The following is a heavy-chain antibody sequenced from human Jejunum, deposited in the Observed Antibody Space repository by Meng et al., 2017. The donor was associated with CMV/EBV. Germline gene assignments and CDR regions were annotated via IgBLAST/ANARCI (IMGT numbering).Heavy chain of an antibody. Sequence: CAASGFTFSNYAMNWVRQAPGKGLEWVSGISGSATYYADSVKGRLTISRDNSKNTLYLQMNSLRAEDTALYYCAKDRDGNWYFDLWGRGTLVTVSS. V-gene: IGHV3-23*01. CDR2: ISGSAT. CDR3: AKDRDGNWYFDL. CDR1: GFTFSNYA. D-gene: IGHD3-10*01. J-gene: IGHJ2*01.